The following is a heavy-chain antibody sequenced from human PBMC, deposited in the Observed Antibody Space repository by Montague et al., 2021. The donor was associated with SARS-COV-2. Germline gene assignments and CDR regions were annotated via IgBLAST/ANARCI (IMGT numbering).Heavy chain of an antibody. D-gene: IGHD1-7*01. CDR3: AVELNYFFDY. Sequence: SKTLSPTCNVYGDSITNTRYFWGWIRQPPGKALEWIGSIYHNGNTYYNPSLERRALLPIDTSKNQFSLRLSSVIASDTAVYYCAVELNYFFDYWGQGFLVSVSS. J-gene: IGHJ4*02. CDR2: IYHNGNT. CDR1: GDSITNTRYF. V-gene: IGHV4-39*01.